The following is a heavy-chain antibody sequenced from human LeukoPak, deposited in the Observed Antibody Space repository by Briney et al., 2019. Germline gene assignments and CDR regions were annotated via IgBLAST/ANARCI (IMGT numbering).Heavy chain of an antibody. J-gene: IGHJ4*02. CDR1: GGSISNYY. V-gene: IGHV4-4*07. Sequence: SETLSLTCTVSGGSISNYYWSWIRQSAGKGLEWIGRIDTSGSTNYNPSLKSRVSMSVDTSKNQFSLRLRSVTAADTAVYYCARESGHYYDTSGYTFDYWGQGILVTVSS. D-gene: IGHD3-22*01. CDR2: IDTSGST. CDR3: ARESGHYYDTSGYTFDY.